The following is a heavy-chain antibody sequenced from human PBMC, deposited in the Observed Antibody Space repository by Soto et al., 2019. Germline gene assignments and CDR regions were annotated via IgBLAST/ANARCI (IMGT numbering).Heavy chain of an antibody. CDR2: ISYDGRNQ. J-gene: IGHJ4*02. D-gene: IGHD2-15*01. V-gene: IGHV3-30*04. CDR3: ARDWSRWDY. Sequence: QVQLVESGGGVVQPGRSLRLSCAASGFTFSSYAMHWVRQAPGKGLEWVAVISYDGRNQYYADSVKGRFTISRDNSKNTLYLQMNSLRAEDTAVYYCARDWSRWDYWGQGTLVTVSS. CDR1: GFTFSSYA.